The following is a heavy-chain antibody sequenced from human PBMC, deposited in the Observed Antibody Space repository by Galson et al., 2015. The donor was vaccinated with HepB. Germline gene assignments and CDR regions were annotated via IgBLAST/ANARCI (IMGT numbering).Heavy chain of an antibody. Sequence: SVKVSCKVSGYTLTELSMHWVRQAPGQGLEWMGGLDPDNGDAVYAQEFQGSVTMTEDTSTDTAYMELSSLRSDDTAVYYCGTVLFPGNRNFCSFMVFRDWGQGTLVTVSS. D-gene: IGHD1-14*01. CDR1: GYTLTELS. CDR3: GTVLFPGNRNFCSFMVFRD. V-gene: IGHV1-24*01. J-gene: IGHJ4*02. CDR2: LDPDNGDA.